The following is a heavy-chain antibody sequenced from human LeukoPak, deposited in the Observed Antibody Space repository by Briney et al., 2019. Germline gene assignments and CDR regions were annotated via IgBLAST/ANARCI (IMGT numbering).Heavy chain of an antibody. CDR3: ARNSDYYDYSPQSV. Sequence: GGSLRLSCAASGFTFSSFAIHWVRQAPGKGLEWVAGMTYDGSHKDYADSVKGRFPISRDNSKNMLYLQMNSLRIEDTAVYYCARNSDYYDYSPQSVWGQGTLVTVS. J-gene: IGHJ4*02. V-gene: IGHV3-30*04. D-gene: IGHD3-22*01. CDR1: GFTFSSFA. CDR2: MTYDGSHK.